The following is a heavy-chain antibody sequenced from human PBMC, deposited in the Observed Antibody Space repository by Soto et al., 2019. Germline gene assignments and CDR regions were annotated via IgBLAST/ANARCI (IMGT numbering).Heavy chain of an antibody. CDR2: IYPGDSDT. J-gene: IGHJ4*02. D-gene: IGHD2-2*01. Sequence: RGESLKISCKGSGYSFTSYWIGWVRQMPGKGLEWMGIIYPGDSDTRYSPSFQGQVTISADKSISTAYLQWSSLKASDTAMYYCASLGAGGVVPAAIDYWGQGTLVTVSS. V-gene: IGHV5-51*01. CDR3: ASLGAGGVVPAAIDY. CDR1: GYSFTSYW.